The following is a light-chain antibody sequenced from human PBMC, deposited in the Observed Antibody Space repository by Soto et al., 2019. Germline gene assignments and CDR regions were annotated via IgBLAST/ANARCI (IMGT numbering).Light chain of an antibody. Sequence: DIQMTQSPSTLSASVGDRVTITCRASQSISGWLAWYQQKPGKAPKLLIYDASSLESGVPSGFSGSGSGTEFTLTISSLQPDGFATYYCKQYNSYPWTLGQGTKVEIK. CDR1: QSISGW. CDR2: DAS. J-gene: IGKJ1*01. V-gene: IGKV1-5*01. CDR3: KQYNSYPWT.